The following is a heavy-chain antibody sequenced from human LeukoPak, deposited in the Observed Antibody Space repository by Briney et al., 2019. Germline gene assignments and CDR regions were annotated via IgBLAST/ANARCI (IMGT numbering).Heavy chain of an antibody. D-gene: IGHD1-26*01. J-gene: IGHJ5*02. CDR3: AKNGQSGFSFDP. CDR1: GGSISSYY. Sequence: SETLSLTCTVSGGSISSYYWSWIRQPAGKGLEWIGSIYTSGSTNYNPSLKSRVTMSVDTSKNQFSLKLSSVTAADTAVYYCAKNGQSGFSFDPWGQGTLVTVSS. V-gene: IGHV4-4*07. CDR2: IYTSGST.